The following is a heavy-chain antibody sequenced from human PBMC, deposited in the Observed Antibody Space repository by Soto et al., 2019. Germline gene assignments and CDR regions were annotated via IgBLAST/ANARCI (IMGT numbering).Heavy chain of an antibody. CDR3: AREGGDGVDY. V-gene: IGHV4-31*03. CDR1: GGSISSGSYY. D-gene: IGHD3-16*01. CDR2: IYYSGST. J-gene: IGHJ4*02. Sequence: QVQLQESGPGLVKPSQTLSLTCTVSGGSISSGSYYWTWIRQHPGKGLEWIGYIYYSGSTYYNPSPKSRVTISVDTSKNQFSLKLTSVTAADTAVFYCAREGGDGVDYWGQGTLVTVAS.